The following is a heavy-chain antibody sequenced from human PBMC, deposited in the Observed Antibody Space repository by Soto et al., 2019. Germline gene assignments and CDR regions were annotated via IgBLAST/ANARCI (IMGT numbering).Heavy chain of an antibody. Sequence: SETLSLTCTVPGGSISSYYWSWIRQPPGKGLEWIGSIYYSGSTYYNPSLKSRVTISVDTSKNQFSLKLSSVTAADTAVYYCARLLWGYDFDYWGQGTLVTVSS. CDR3: ARLLWGYDFDY. J-gene: IGHJ4*02. CDR1: GGSISSYY. CDR2: IYYSGST. D-gene: IGHD3-16*01. V-gene: IGHV4-59*08.